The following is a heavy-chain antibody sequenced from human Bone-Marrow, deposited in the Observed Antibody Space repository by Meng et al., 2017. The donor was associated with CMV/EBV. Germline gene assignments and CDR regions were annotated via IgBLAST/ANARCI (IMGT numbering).Heavy chain of an antibody. CDR2: ISSSSSYI. D-gene: IGHD6-13*01. CDR3: ARDGGASSSWAKDY. V-gene: IGHV3-21*01. CDR1: GFTFSTCS. Sequence: GGSLRLSCAASGFTFSTCSMNWVRQAPGKGLEWVSSISSSSSYIYYADSVKGRFTISRDNAKNSLYLQMNSLRAEDTAVYYCARDGGASSSWAKDYWGQGTLVTVSS. J-gene: IGHJ4*02.